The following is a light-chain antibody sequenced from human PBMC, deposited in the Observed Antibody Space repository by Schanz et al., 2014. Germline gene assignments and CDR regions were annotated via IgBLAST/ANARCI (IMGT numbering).Light chain of an antibody. J-gene: IGLJ3*02. CDR2: GNN. V-gene: IGLV1-40*01. CDR3: SSYTSSSTLRGV. Sequence: QSVLTQPPSVSGAPGQRVTISCTGSSSNIGAGYDVHWYRQLPGTAPKLLIYGNNNRPSGVPDRFSGSKSGNTASLTISGLQAEDEADYYCSSYTSSSTLRGVFGGGTKLTVL. CDR1: SSNIGAGYD.